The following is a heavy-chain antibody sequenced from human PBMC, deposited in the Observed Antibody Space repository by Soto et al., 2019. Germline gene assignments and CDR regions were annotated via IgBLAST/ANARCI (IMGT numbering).Heavy chain of an antibody. D-gene: IGHD6-13*01. Sequence: QLQLQESGPGLVKPSETLSLTCTVSGGSISSSSYYWGWIRQPPGKGLEWIGSIYYSGSTYYNPSLKSRVTISVDTSKNQFSLKLSSVTAADTAVYYCARSIAAAVAPFDYWGQGTLVTVSS. J-gene: IGHJ4*02. V-gene: IGHV4-39*01. CDR1: GGSISSSSYY. CDR3: ARSIAAAVAPFDY. CDR2: IYYSGST.